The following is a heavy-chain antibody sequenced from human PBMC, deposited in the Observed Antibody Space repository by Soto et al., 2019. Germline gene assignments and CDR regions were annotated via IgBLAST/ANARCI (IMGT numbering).Heavy chain of an antibody. CDR3: ARWGIAAAGSFDY. CDR2: IYYSGST. CDR1: GGSISSYY. D-gene: IGHD6-13*01. V-gene: IGHV4-59*01. Sequence: SETLSLTCTVSGGSISSYYWSWIRQPPGKGLEWIGYIYYSGSTNYNPSLKSRVTISVDTSKNQFSLKLSSVTAADTAVYYCARWGIAAAGSFDYWGQGTTVTVSS. J-gene: IGHJ4*02.